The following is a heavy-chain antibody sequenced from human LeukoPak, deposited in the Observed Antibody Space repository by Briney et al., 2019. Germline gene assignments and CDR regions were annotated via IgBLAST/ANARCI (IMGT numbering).Heavy chain of an antibody. Sequence: GGSLRLSCAASGFTFSSYAKHWVRQAPGKGLEWVAVISYDGSNKYYADSVKGRFTISRDNSKNTLYLQMNSLRAEDTAVYYCARNLRFLEWSIVAYYYGMDVWGQGTTVTVSS. CDR3: ARNLRFLEWSIVAYYYGMDV. V-gene: IGHV3-30-3*01. CDR1: GFTFSSYA. D-gene: IGHD3-3*01. J-gene: IGHJ6*02. CDR2: ISYDGSNK.